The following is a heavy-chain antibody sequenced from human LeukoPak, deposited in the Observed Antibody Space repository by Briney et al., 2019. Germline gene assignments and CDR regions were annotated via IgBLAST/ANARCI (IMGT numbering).Heavy chain of an antibody. CDR3: ARDQIGYGLDY. J-gene: IGHJ4*02. V-gene: IGHV4-59*11. CDR1: SGSINNHY. Sequence: SATLSLTFIVSSGSINNHYWSWIRPPPGKGLEWICYIYDSWNTNYNPSLKGRVTISIDTSKNQFSLHLTSVTAAYTAVYYCARDQIGYGLDYWGQGTLVTVSS. CDR2: IYDSWNT. D-gene: IGHD5-18*01.